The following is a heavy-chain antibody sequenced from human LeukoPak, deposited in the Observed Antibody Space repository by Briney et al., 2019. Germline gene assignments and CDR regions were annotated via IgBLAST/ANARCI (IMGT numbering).Heavy chain of an antibody. D-gene: IGHD3-22*01. V-gene: IGHV4-30-2*01. Sequence: SQTLSLTCAVSGDSIPSGGYCWSWIRQPPGKGLEWIGYIYPDGGSYYNPSLTSQVTISIDMSNNQFSLKLISVTAADTAVYFCARVGSSGSGPFDPWGQGAQVTVSS. CDR1: GDSIPSGGYC. CDR3: ARVGSSGSGPFDP. J-gene: IGHJ5*02. CDR2: IYPDGGS.